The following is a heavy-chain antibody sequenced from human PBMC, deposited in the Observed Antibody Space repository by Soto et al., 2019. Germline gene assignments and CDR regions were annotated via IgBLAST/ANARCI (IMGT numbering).Heavy chain of an antibody. D-gene: IGHD2-2*02. J-gene: IGHJ4*02. Sequence: VQLVESGGGLVQPGRSLRLSCAASTFTFSSYCMNWVRQAPGKGLEWVADIKQDGSTKYYLDSVKGRFTISRDNAKSSLELQMNRLRATHTAVSSYASTSCSTTRSYIDYWGQGPVVNVSS. CDR3: ASTSCSTTRSYIDY. V-gene: IGHV3-7*01. CDR2: IKQDGSTK. CDR1: TFTFSSYC.